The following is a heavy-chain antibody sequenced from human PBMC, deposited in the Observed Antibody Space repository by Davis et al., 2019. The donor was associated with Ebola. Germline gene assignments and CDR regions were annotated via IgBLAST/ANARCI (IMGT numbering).Heavy chain of an antibody. D-gene: IGHD6-6*01. J-gene: IGHJ5*02. V-gene: IGHV4-34*01. Sequence: PGGSLRLSCAASGFTFSDHYMDWVRQAPGKGLEWIGEINHSGSTNYNPSLKSRVTISVDTSKNQFSLKLSSVTAADTAVYYCAREEGSFIDPWGQGTLVTVSS. CDR3: AREEGSFIDP. CDR2: INHSGST. CDR1: GFTFSDHY.